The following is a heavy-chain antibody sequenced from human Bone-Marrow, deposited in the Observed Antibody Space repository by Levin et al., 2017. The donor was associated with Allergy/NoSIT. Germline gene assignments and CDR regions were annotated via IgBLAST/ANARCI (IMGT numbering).Heavy chain of an antibody. CDR2: IHSGGNT. D-gene: IGHD6-19*01. CDR3: ARGSQWLVRDFDY. Sequence: GGSLRLSCAGSGFTVSSSYMSWVRQAPGKGLEWVSLIHSGGNTYYADSLKGRFSISTDSSKNTMYLQMNSVRPDDTAMYYCARGSQWLVRDFDYWGQGTLVTVSS. J-gene: IGHJ4*02. V-gene: IGHV3-66*01. CDR1: GFTVSSSY.